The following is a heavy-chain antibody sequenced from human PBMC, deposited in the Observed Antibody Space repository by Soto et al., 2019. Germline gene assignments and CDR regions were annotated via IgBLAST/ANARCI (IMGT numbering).Heavy chain of an antibody. D-gene: IGHD2-8*01. Sequence: SETLSLTCTVSGGSISSYYWSWIRQPPGKGLEWIGYIYYSGSTNYNPSLKSRVTISVDTSKNQFSLKLSSVTAADTAVYYCARGLYGLIVYVTTAYYDYMDVWSKGTTVTVS. CDR3: ARGLYGLIVYVTTAYYDYMDV. J-gene: IGHJ6*03. CDR1: GGSISSYY. CDR2: IYYSGST. V-gene: IGHV4-59*08.